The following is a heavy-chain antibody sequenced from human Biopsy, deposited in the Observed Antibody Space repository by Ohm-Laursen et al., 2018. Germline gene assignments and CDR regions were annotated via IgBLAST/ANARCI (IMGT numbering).Heavy chain of an antibody. CDR2: IWYDGSSE. V-gene: IGHV3-33*03. CDR3: ASSNPSRVAGGVALLDH. CDR1: GFTFSAYA. Sequence: SLRLSCTASGFTFSAYAMHWVRQAPGKGLEWVAIIWYDGSSEYYADSVKGRFTISRDNAKNTVYLQMNSLGIDDTAVYYCASSNPSRVAGGVALLDHWGQGALVTVSP. J-gene: IGHJ4*02. D-gene: IGHD3-16*01.